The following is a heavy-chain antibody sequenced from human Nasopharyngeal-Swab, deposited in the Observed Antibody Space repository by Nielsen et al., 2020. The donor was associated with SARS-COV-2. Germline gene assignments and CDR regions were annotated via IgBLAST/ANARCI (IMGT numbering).Heavy chain of an antibody. CDR3: ARDLYRQQWPLYNYYGMDV. CDR2: ISGSGGST. Sequence: GSLRLSCAASGFTFSSYAMSWVRQAPGKGLEWVSAISGSGGSTYYADSVKGRFTISRDNSKNTLYLQMNSLRAEDTAVYYCARDLYRQQWPLYNYYGMDVWGQGTTVTVSS. V-gene: IGHV3-23*01. D-gene: IGHD6-19*01. CDR1: GFTFSSYA. J-gene: IGHJ6*02.